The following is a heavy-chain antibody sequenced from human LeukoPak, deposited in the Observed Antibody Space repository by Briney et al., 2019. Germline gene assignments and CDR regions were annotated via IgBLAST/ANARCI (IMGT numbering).Heavy chain of an antibody. CDR2: ISYDGSNK. CDR3: ARGGSGSYYYYYYYMDV. V-gene: IGHV3-30-3*01. J-gene: IGHJ6*03. CDR1: GFTFSSHA. D-gene: IGHD3-10*01. Sequence: GRSLRLSCAASGFTFSSHAMHWVRQAPGKGLEWVAIISYDGSNKYYADSVKDRFTISRDNSKNTLYLQMNSLRPEDTAVYYCARGGSGSYYYYYYYMDVWGKGTTVTVSS.